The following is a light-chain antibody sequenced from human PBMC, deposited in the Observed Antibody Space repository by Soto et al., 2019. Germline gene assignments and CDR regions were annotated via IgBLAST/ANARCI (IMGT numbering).Light chain of an antibody. Sequence: DFQMTQSPSTLSASVGDRVTITCRPSESIRNELNWLQQRPGKAPRLLIYDTFTLQSGVPSRFSGSVYRTEFSLTISSLQAGDSAIYYCQHSFNTPWTFGQGTKVDLK. J-gene: IGKJ1*01. CDR2: DTF. CDR3: QHSFNTPWT. CDR1: ESIRNE. V-gene: IGKV1-39*01.